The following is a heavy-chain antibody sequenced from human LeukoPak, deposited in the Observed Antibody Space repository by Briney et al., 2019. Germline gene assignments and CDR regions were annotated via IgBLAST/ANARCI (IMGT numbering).Heavy chain of an antibody. CDR1: GYTFTRYY. Sequence: GASVKVSCKASGYTFTRYYMHWVRQAPGQGLEWMGWINPNSGGTNYAQKFQGRVTMTRDTSISTAYMELSRLRSDDTAVYYCARNYDILTGYSTDYYYGMDVWGQGTTVTVSS. V-gene: IGHV1-2*02. CDR3: ARNYDILTGYSTDYYYGMDV. CDR2: INPNSGGT. D-gene: IGHD3-9*01. J-gene: IGHJ6*02.